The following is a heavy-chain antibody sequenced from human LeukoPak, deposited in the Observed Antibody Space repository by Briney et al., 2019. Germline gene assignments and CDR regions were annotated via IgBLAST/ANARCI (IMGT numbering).Heavy chain of an antibody. Sequence: PGGSLRLSCAASGFTFSSYWMSWVRQAPGKGLEWVANIKQDGSEKYYVDSVKGRFTISRDNSKNTLYLQMNSLRADDTAVYYCAKVPGEVDSSGWYGWFDPWGQGTLVTVSS. CDR2: IKQDGSEK. D-gene: IGHD6-19*01. V-gene: IGHV3-7*03. J-gene: IGHJ5*02. CDR3: AKVPGEVDSSGWYGWFDP. CDR1: GFTFSSYW.